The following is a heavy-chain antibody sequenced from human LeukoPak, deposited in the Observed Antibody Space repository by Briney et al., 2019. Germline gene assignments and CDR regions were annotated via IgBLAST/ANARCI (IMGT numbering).Heavy chain of an antibody. D-gene: IGHD3-22*01. V-gene: IGHV1-46*01. CDR3: ARGGSSGYYYEGGAFDI. CDR1: GYTFTSYY. J-gene: IGHJ3*02. CDR2: INPSGGST. Sequence: ASVKVSCKASGYTFTSYYMHWVRQAPGQGLEWMGMINPSGGSTTYAQKFQGRVTMMRDTSTSTVYMELSSLRSEDTAVYYCARGGSSGYYYEGGAFDIWGQGTMVTVSS.